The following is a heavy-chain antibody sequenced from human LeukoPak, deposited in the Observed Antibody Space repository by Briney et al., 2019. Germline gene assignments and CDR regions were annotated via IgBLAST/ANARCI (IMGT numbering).Heavy chain of an antibody. V-gene: IGHV4-59*12. CDR1: GGSISSYS. CDR3: ARESTAMVTFLDY. CDR2: IYYNGST. J-gene: IGHJ4*02. D-gene: IGHD5-18*01. Sequence: SETLSLTCTVSGGSISSYSWSWIRQPPRKGLEWIGNIYYNGSTNYNSSLKSRLTISVDTSKNQFSLKLSSVTAADTAVYYCARESTAMVTFLDYWGQGTLVTVSS.